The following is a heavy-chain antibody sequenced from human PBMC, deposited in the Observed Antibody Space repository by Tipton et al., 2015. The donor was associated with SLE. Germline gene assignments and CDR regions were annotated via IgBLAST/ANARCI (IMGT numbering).Heavy chain of an antibody. CDR1: GGSISSSSYY. D-gene: IGHD6-19*01. CDR2: IYYSGST. V-gene: IGHV4-39*07. J-gene: IGHJ4*02. Sequence: TLSLTCTVSGGSISSSSYYWGWIRQPPGKGLEWIGYIYYSGSTYYNPSLKSRVTISVDTSKNQFSLKLSSVTAADTAVYYCARVSKWLVSFFDYWGQGTLVTVSS. CDR3: ARVSKWLVSFFDY.